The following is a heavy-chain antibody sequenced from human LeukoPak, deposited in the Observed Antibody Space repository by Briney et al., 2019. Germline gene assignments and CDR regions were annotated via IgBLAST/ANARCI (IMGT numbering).Heavy chain of an antibody. Sequence: GGSLRLSCAASGFTVSSNYMSWVRQAPGKGLEWVASINSDGSEGYYADVVKGRFTISRDNAKNSLYLQINSLRAEDTAVYYCARSSYSSSSSVWGQGTMVTVSS. V-gene: IGHV3-7*03. CDR2: INSDGSEG. CDR1: GFTVSSNY. CDR3: ARSSYSSSSSV. D-gene: IGHD6-6*01. J-gene: IGHJ3*01.